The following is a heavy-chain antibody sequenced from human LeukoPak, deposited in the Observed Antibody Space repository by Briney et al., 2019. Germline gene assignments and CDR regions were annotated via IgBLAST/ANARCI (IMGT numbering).Heavy chain of an antibody. D-gene: IGHD1-26*01. J-gene: IGHJ4*02. CDR2: IRGDGSIT. CDR1: GFTFSSFG. V-gene: IGHV3-74*03. Sequence: GGSLRLSCAASGFTFSSFGMHWVRQAPGKGLAWVSVIRGDGSITTYADSVKGRFTISRDTAKNTLYLQMNSLRAEDTAVYYCARDGRRGNFDKWGQGTLVT. CDR3: ARDGRRGNFDK.